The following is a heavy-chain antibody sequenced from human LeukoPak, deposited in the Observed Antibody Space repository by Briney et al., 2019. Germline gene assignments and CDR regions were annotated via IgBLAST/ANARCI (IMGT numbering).Heavy chain of an antibody. CDR1: GYTFTAYY. D-gene: IGHD1-26*01. V-gene: IGHV1-2*02. J-gene: IGHJ4*02. CDR3: ARALIIVRELLDY. Sequence: ASVKVSCKASGYTFTAYYMHWVRQAPGQGLEWMGWINPNSGGTNSSQKFQDRVTLTRDTSISTAYMELGSLRSDDTAVYYCARALIIVRELLDYWGQGTLVTVSS. CDR2: INPNSGGT.